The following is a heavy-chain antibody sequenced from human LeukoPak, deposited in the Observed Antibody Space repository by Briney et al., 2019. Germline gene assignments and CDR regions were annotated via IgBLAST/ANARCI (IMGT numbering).Heavy chain of an antibody. V-gene: IGHV1-18*01. J-gene: IGHJ5*02. Sequence: ASVKVSCKASGYTFTSYGISWVRQAPGQGLEWMGWISAYSGNTNYAQKLQGRVTMTTDTSTSTAYMELRSLRSDDTAVYYCARDGVVPAAKNWFDPWGQGTLVTVSS. D-gene: IGHD2-2*01. CDR1: GYTFTSYG. CDR3: ARDGVVPAAKNWFDP. CDR2: ISAYSGNT.